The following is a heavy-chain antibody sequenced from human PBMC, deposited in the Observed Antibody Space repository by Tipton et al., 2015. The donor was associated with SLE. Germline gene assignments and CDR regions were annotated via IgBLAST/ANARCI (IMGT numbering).Heavy chain of an antibody. D-gene: IGHD3-16*01. CDR1: GLSMTTRPW. CDR3: ARGRPRSTQAWGGYYYYMDV. V-gene: IGHV4-4*02. J-gene: IGHJ6*03. Sequence: TLSLTCSVAGLSMTTRPWWTWVRQPPGKGLEWVGEVHHTGGNNYNPSLRSRVTISMDTSKSQFSLTLKSVTAADTAVYYCARGRPRSTQAWGGYYYYMDVWGKGTTVTVSS. CDR2: VHHTGGN.